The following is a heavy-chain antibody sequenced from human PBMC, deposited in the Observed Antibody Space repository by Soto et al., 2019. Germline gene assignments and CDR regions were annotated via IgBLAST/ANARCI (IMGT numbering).Heavy chain of an antibody. V-gene: IGHV5-51*01. J-gene: IGHJ4*02. Sequence: GESLKISCKGSGYSFTSYWIGWVRQMPGKGLEWMGIIYPGDSDTRYSPYFQGQVTITADKSISTAYLHWSSLKASDTAMYYCARVRSRRTPPTDYWGQGTLVTVSS. CDR2: IYPGDSDT. CDR3: ARVRSRRTPPTDY. D-gene: IGHD2-2*01. CDR1: GYSFTSYW.